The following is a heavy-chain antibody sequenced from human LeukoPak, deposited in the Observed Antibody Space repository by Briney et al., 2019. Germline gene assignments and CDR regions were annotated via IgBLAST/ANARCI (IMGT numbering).Heavy chain of an antibody. J-gene: IGHJ4*02. CDR1: GYTFTSYD. CDR2: MNPNSGNT. D-gene: IGHD3-22*01. Sequence: GASVKVSYTASGYTFTSYDINWVRQAPGQGLEWMGWMNPNSGNTVYAQKFQGRVTMTRNTSISTAYMELSSLRSEDTAVYYCARGTMLVDDSSGFGNYWGQGTLVTVSS. CDR3: ARGTMLVDDSSGFGNY. V-gene: IGHV1-8*01.